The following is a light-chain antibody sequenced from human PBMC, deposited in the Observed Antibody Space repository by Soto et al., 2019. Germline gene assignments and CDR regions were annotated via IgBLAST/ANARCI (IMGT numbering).Light chain of an antibody. V-gene: IGLV2-14*01. CDR2: EVN. J-gene: IGLJ3*02. CDR3: SSLTTSDTWV. CDR1: SSDIGAYDY. Sequence: QSALTQPASLSGSPGQSITISCTGTSSDIGAYDYVSWFQQHPGKAPKLMISEVNNRPSGVSNRFSGSKSGNTAYLTISGLQVEDEADYFCSSLTTSDTWVIGGGTQLTVL.